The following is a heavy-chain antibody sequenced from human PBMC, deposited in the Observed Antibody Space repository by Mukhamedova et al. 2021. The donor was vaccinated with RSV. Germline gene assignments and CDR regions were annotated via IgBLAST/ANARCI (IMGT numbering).Heavy chain of an antibody. D-gene: IGHD1-14*01. J-gene: IGHJ6*03. V-gene: IGHV3-23*01. CDR3: ARDWSEDWRHLGYYYMDV. CDR2: ITSDGDTI. Sequence: GLEWVSSITSDGDTIYYADSVRGRFTISRDNSKNTLYLQMDSPRAEDTALYNCARDWSEDWRHLGYYYMDVWGKGTTVTVSS.